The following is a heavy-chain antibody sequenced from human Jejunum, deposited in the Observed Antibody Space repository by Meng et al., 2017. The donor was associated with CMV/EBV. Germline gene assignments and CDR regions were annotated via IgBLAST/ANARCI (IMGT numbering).Heavy chain of an antibody. CDR3: ARTGCSSSSCYDY. J-gene: IGHJ4*02. D-gene: IGHD2-2*01. V-gene: IGHV1-3*01. CDR1: GYSFTTYA. CDR2: INAGNGNT. Sequence: VQLGQSGGEVKKPGASVKVSCKASGYSFTTYAMHWVRQAPGQRLEWMGWINAGNGNTKYSEKFQSRVTITRDTAASTAYMELSSLRSEDTAVYYCARTGCSSSSCYDYWGQGTLVTVSS.